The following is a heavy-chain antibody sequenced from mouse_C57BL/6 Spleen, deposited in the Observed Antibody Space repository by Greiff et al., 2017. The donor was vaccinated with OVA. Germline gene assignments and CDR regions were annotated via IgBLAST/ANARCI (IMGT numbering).Heavy chain of an antibody. V-gene: IGHV1-52*01. CDR1: GYTFTSYW. CDR2: IDPSDSET. CDR3: ARPITTVVAGDYYAMDY. Sequence: QVQLQQPGAELVRPGSSVKLSCKASGYTFTSYWMHWVKQRPIQGLEWIGNIDPSDSETNYNQKFKDKATLTVDKSSSTAYLQLSSLTSEDSAVYYCARPITTVVAGDYYAMDYWGQGTSVTVSS. J-gene: IGHJ4*01. D-gene: IGHD1-1*01.